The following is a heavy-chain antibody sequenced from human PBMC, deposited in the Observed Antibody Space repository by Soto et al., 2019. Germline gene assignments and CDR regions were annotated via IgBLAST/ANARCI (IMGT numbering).Heavy chain of an antibody. CDR2: ISYDGSNK. CDR3: ARGEYYDILTGPSE. J-gene: IGHJ4*02. D-gene: IGHD3-9*01. V-gene: IGHV3-30*04. CDR1: GFTFSSYA. Sequence: WGSLRLSCAASGFTFSSYAMHWVRQAPGKGLEWVAVISYDGSNKYYADSVKGRFTISRDNSKNTLYLQMNSLRAEDTAVYYCARGEYYDILTGPSEWGQGTLVTVSS.